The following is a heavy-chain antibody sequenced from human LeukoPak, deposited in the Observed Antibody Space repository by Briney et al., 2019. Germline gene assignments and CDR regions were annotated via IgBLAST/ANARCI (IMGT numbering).Heavy chain of an antibody. CDR1: GYTFTSYG. CDR2: ISAYNGNT. CDR3: ARAGITMVRGVIITKYYFDY. Sequence: ASVKVSCKASGYTFTSYGISWVRQAPGQGLEWMGGISAYNGNTNYAQKLQGRVTMTTDTSTSTAYMELRSLRSDDAAVYYCARAGITMVRGVIITKYYFDYWGQGTLVTVSS. J-gene: IGHJ4*02. D-gene: IGHD3-10*01. V-gene: IGHV1-18*01.